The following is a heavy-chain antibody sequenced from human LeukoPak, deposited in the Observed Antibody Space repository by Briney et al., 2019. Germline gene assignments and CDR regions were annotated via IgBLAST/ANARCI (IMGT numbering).Heavy chain of an antibody. CDR2: IYYSGST. CDR3: ARACDVLLWFGERGGWFDP. Sequence: PSETLSLTCTVSGGSISSSSYYWGWIRQPPRKGLEWIGSIYYSGSTYYNPSLKSRVTISVDTSKNQFSLKLSSVTAADTAVYYCARACDVLLWFGERGGWFDPWGQGTLVTVSS. CDR1: GGSISSSSYY. V-gene: IGHV4-39*01. J-gene: IGHJ5*02. D-gene: IGHD3-10*01.